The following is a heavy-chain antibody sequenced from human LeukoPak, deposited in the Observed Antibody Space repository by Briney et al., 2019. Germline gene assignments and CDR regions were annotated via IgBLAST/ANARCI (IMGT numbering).Heavy chain of an antibody. CDR3: AKEQQVVHYYYMDV. Sequence: GGSLRLSCAASGFIFSNHGMHWVRQTPGKGLEWVTFIRYDGNKEDYAESVKGRFTISRDNSKNTLYLHMNSLRLEDTAVYYCAKEQQVVHYYYMDVWGKGTTVTVSS. J-gene: IGHJ6*03. D-gene: IGHD6-13*01. CDR2: IRYDGNKE. CDR1: GFIFSNHG. V-gene: IGHV3-30*02.